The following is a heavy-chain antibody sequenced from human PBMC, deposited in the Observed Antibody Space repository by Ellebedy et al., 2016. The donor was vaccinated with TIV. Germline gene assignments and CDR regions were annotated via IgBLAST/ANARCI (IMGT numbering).Heavy chain of an antibody. J-gene: IGHJ4*02. V-gene: IGHV4-34*01. Sequence: MPSETLSLTCAVYGGSFSGYYWSRIRQPPGKGLEWIGEITHSGSTNYNPSLKSRVTISVDTSKTQFSLNLSSVPAADTAVYYCARGLARDYWGQGTLVTVSS. CDR2: ITHSGST. CDR1: GGSFSGYY. CDR3: ARGLARDY.